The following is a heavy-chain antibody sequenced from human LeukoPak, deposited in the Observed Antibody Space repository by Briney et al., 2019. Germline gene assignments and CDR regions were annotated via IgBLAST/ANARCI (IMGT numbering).Heavy chain of an antibody. V-gene: IGHV4-59*01. Sequence: SETLSLTCTVSGGSISSYYWSWIRQPPGKGLEWIGYIYYSGSTDYNPSLKSRVTISVDTSKNQFSLKLSSVTAADTAVYYCARGHLFRGDAFDIWGQGTMVTVSS. CDR1: GGSISSYY. CDR2: IYYSGST. D-gene: IGHD2-21*01. CDR3: ARGHLFRGDAFDI. J-gene: IGHJ3*02.